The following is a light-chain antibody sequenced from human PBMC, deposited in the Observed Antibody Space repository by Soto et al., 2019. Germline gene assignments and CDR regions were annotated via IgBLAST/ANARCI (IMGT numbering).Light chain of an antibody. CDR3: SAYTSSSTGV. J-gene: IGLJ2*01. Sequence: QSVLTQPASVSGSPGQSIAISCTGSSSDVGGYKYVSWYQQYPGKAPKLMIYEVSNRPSEISKRFSGSKSGNTAFLTISGLQTDDEADYYCSAYTSSSTGVFGGGTKVTVL. V-gene: IGLV2-14*01. CDR2: EVS. CDR1: SSDVGGYKY.